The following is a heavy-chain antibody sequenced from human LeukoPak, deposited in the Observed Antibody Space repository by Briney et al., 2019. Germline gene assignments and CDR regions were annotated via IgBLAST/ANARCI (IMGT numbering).Heavy chain of an antibody. V-gene: IGHV4-4*07. D-gene: IGHD6-13*01. CDR2: VYSSGNT. Sequence: SETLSLTCTVSGGSFSDYYWNWVRQTAGKGLEWIGHVYSSGNTDYNPSLKSRVTISVDKSKNQFSLKLSSVTAADTAFYCARGGSKSWYPLMKWGQGILVTVSS. CDR3: ARGGSKSWYPLMK. CDR1: GGSFSDYY. J-gene: IGHJ4*02.